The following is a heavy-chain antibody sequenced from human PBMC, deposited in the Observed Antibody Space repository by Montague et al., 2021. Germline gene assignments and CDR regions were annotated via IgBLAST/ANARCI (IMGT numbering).Heavy chain of an antibody. J-gene: IGHJ3*02. V-gene: IGHV1-18*01. CDR3: ARKYQPDDAFDI. CDR2: ISGYTGNT. Sequence: SVKVSCKASGYSFTSYGITWVRQAPGQGLEWMGWISGYTGNTNYAQKLQDRVTMTTDTSTSTAYMELRSLRSDDTAVYFCARKYQPDDAFDIWGQGTMVTVSS. D-gene: IGHD2-2*01. CDR1: GYSFTSYG.